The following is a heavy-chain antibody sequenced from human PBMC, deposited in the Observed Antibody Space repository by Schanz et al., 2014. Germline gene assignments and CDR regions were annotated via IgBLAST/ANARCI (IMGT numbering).Heavy chain of an antibody. CDR2: INPSGGNA. J-gene: IGHJ4*02. V-gene: IGHV1-46*01. CDR3: ARDRDQWDGNFCDF. D-gene: IGHD1-26*01. CDR1: GYTFTSYS. Sequence: QVQLVQSGAEVKKPGASVKVSCKASGYTFTSYSMNWVRQAPGQGLEWMGIINPSGGNANYARKFQGRVTMTRDTSTDTVYLEVRSLRLEDTAVYYCARDRDQWDGNFCDFWGQGTLVTVSS.